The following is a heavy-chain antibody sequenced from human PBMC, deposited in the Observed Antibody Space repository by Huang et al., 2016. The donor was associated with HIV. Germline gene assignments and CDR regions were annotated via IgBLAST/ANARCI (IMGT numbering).Heavy chain of an antibody. V-gene: IGHV3-15*01. CDR1: GFTFSKAW. Sequence: EVQLVESGGGLVKPGGSLRLSCAASGFTFSKAWVSWVRQAPGKGQEWVGRIKSKTDGGTTDYTAPLKGRFTISREDSRNTLYLQMNSLKTEDTAVYYCTTHLDYYDSSGYYFGNYWGQGTLVTVSS. D-gene: IGHD3-22*01. CDR2: IKSKTDGGTT. CDR3: TTHLDYYDSSGYYFGNY. J-gene: IGHJ4*02.